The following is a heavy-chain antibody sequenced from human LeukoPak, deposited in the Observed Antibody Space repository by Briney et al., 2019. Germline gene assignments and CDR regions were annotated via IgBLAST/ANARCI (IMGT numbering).Heavy chain of an antibody. CDR3: AELGITMIGGV. D-gene: IGHD3-10*02. V-gene: IGHV3-7*01. Sequence: GGSLRLSCVASGFTFSNYWMSWVRRAPGKGLEWVANIQQDGSEKYYVDSVRGRFTTSRDNAKNSLYLQMNRLRAEDTAVYYCAELGITMIGGVWGKGTTVTISS. J-gene: IGHJ6*04. CDR2: IQQDGSEK. CDR1: GFTFSNYW.